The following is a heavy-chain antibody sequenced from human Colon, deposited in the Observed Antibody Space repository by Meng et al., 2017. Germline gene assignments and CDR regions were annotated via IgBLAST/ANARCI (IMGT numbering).Heavy chain of an antibody. CDR3: ARESSRQFNY. CDR2: KYYRSKWYN. J-gene: IGHJ4*02. V-gene: IGHV6-1*01. Sequence: VKLQQGGPGLGKPSQTSSLTCAISGENVSNNSPAWNWIRQSPSRGLEWLGRKYYRSKWYNEYAGSVKSRISITPDTSTNQFSLQLNSVTPDDTAVYYCARESSRQFNYWGQGTLVTVSS. CDR1: GENVSNNSPA.